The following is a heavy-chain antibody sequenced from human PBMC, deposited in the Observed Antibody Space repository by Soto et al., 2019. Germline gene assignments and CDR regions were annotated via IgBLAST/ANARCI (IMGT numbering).Heavy chain of an antibody. CDR2: ISSSDSTI. Sequence: GGSLRLSCATSGFTFSSYEMNWVRQAPGKGLEWVSYISSSDSTIYYADSVKGRFTISRDNAKNSLYLQMDSLRAEDTAVYYCARDQEAGSFFPYYYGMDVWGQGTTVTVSS. CDR1: GFTFSSYE. J-gene: IGHJ6*02. V-gene: IGHV3-48*03. CDR3: ARDQEAGSFFPYYYGMDV. D-gene: IGHD6-13*01.